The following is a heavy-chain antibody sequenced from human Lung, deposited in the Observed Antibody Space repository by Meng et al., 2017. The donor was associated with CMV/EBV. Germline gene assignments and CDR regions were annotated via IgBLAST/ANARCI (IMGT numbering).Heavy chain of an antibody. CDR3: ARGPGEATFTTLDAF. J-gene: IGHJ4*02. V-gene: IGHV1-2*02. CDR2: IDPHNRDT. CDR1: GYTFTGYY. D-gene: IGHD3-16*01. Sequence: ASVKVSCKTSGYTFTGYYLHWVRQDPGQGLEYIGSIDPHNRDTNYAQKFQGRVTMTRDTSIDTAYMELSRLRSDDTAVYFCARGPGEATFTTLDAFWGQGTVVTVSS.